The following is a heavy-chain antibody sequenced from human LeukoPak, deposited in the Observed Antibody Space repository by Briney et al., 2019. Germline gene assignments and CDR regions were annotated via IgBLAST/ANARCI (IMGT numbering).Heavy chain of an antibody. J-gene: IGHJ4*02. CDR2: IIPIFGTA. D-gene: IGHD3-22*01. CDR1: GGTFSSYA. Sequence: ASVKVSCKASGGTFSSYAISWVRQAPGQGLEWMGRIIPIFGTANYAQKFQGRVTITTDESTSTAYMELSSLRSEDTAVYYCATGVSSGFDYWGQGTLVTVSS. CDR3: ATGVSSGFDY. V-gene: IGHV1-69*05.